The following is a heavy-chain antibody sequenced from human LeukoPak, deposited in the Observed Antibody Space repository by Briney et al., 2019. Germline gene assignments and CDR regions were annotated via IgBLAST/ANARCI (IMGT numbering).Heavy chain of an antibody. V-gene: IGHV4-31*03. CDR1: GGSISSGGYY. J-gene: IGHJ5*02. Sequence: SQTLSPTCTVSGGSISSGGYYWSWIRQHPGKGLDWIGYIYYSESTYYNPSLKSRVTISVDTSKNQFSLKLSSVTAADTAVYYCARELSDYDILTGYYRVNWFDPWGQGTLVTVSS. D-gene: IGHD3-9*01. CDR2: IYYSEST. CDR3: ARELSDYDILTGYYRVNWFDP.